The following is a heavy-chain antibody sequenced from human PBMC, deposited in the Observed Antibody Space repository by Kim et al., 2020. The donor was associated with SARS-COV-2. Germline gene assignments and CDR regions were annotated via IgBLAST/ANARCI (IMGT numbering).Heavy chain of an antibody. CDR2: IRSKANSYAT. CDR3: TRHNHYYYYNGMDV. CDR1: GFTFSGSA. Sequence: GGSLRLSCAASGFTFSGSAMHWVRQASGKGLEWVGSIRSKANSYATAYAASVKGRFTISRDDSKNTAYLQMNSLKTEDTAVYYCTRHNHYYYYNGMDVWGQGTTVTVSS. V-gene: IGHV3-73*01. J-gene: IGHJ6*02.